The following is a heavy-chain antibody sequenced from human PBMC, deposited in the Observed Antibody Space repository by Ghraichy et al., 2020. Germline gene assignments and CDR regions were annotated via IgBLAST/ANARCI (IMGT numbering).Heavy chain of an antibody. V-gene: IGHV3-48*01. D-gene: IGHD2-2*01. J-gene: IGHJ4*02. CDR3: ARENTKIPLDY. CDR2: ISSSSSTI. CDR1: GFTFSSYS. Sequence: GGSLRLSCAASGFTFSSYSMNWVRQAPGKGLEWVSYISSSSSTIYYADSVKGRFTISRDNAKNSLYLQMNSLRAEDTAVYYCARENTKIPLDYWGQGTLVTVSS.